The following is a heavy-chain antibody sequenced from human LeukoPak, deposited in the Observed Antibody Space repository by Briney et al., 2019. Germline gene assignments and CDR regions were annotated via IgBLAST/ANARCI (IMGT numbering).Heavy chain of an antibody. J-gene: IGHJ6*02. CDR3: ARGYSGYDWGFYYYYGMDV. CDR1: GYTFTSYD. D-gene: IGHD5-12*01. V-gene: IGHV1-8*01. CDR2: MNPNSGNT. Sequence: ASVKVSCKASGYTFTSYDINWVRQATGQGLERMGWMNPNSGNTGYAQKFQGRVTMTRNTSISTAYMELSSLRSEDTAVYYCARGYSGYDWGFYYYYGMDVWGQGTTVTVSS.